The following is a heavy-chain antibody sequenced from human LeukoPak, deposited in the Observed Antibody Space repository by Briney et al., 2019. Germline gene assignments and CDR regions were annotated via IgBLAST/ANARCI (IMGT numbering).Heavy chain of an antibody. Sequence: GATVKVSCKASGYTFTSYGINWVRQAPGQGLEWMGWISAYNKRNYAQKFQGRVTMTTDTPTSTAYMELRNLRSDDTAVYYCARVSAPPDYGDYVSENWFDPWGQGTLVTVSS. D-gene: IGHD4-17*01. J-gene: IGHJ5*02. CDR2: ISAYNKR. CDR1: GYTFTSYG. V-gene: IGHV1-18*01. CDR3: ARVSAPPDYGDYVSENWFDP.